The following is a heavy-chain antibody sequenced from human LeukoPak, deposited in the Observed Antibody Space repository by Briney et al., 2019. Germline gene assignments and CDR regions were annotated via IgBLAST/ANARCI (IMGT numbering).Heavy chain of an antibody. D-gene: IGHD4-17*01. V-gene: IGHV3-23*01. CDR3: ANDYGDYISDYYYMDV. J-gene: IGHJ6*03. CDR1: GFTFTSYA. CDR2: ISGSGGST. Sequence: GGSLRLSCAASGFTFTSYAMSWVRQAPGKGLEWVSAISGSGGSTYYSNSVKGRFTISRDNSKNTLYLQMNSLRAEDTAVYFCANDYGDYISDYYYMDVWGKGTTVTVSS.